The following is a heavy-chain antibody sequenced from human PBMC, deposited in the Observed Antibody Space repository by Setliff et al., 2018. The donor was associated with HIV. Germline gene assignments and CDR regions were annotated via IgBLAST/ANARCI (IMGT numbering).Heavy chain of an antibody. V-gene: IGHV1-18*04. Sequence: GASVKVSCKASGYTFTNYGISWLRQAPGQGLEWMGWISGYNSDTKYAEKVQGRVTMTTDTSTGTAYMELRSLRSDDTGVYYCAIGSSNWPHRPNNYYFDYWGQGTPVTVSS. CDR2: ISGYNSDT. D-gene: IGHD6-13*01. J-gene: IGHJ4*02. CDR1: GYTFTNYG. CDR3: AIGSSNWPHRPNNYYFDY.